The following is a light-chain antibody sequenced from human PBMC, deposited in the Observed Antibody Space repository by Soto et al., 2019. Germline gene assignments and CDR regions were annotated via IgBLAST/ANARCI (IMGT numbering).Light chain of an antibody. CDR2: TGS. Sequence: DIQMTQSPSYVSASVGDRVTITCRASQGIKNWLAWYQQKPGKAPNLLIYTGSSLQSGVPSRLSGSGSGTDFTLTINSLQPEDFATYYCQQAASFPITFGQGTRLEIK. CDR3: QQAASFPIT. J-gene: IGKJ5*01. CDR1: QGIKNW. V-gene: IGKV1-12*01.